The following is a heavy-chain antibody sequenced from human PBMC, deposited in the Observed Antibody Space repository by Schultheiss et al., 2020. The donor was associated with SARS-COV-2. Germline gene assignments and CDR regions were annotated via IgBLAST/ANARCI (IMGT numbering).Heavy chain of an antibody. J-gene: IGHJ4*02. V-gene: IGHV4-31*03. D-gene: IGHD4/OR15-4a*01. CDR3: AIENTDYRFVAY. Sequence: SETLSLTCTVSGGSINNGGYYWSWIRQHPRKGLEWIGYIYYSGNTYFNPSLKSRVAISLDTSKNQFSLNLSSVTDADTAVYYCAIENTDYRFVAYWGQGTLVTVSS. CDR2: IYYSGNT. CDR1: GGSINNGGYY.